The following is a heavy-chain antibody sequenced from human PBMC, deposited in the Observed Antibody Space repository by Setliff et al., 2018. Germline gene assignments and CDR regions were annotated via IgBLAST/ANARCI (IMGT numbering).Heavy chain of an antibody. CDR3: ARDPTRFTKFRGVSIRYFYMDV. Sequence: HLGGSLRLSCSASGFTFGTSWMSWVRHVPGKGLEWVANIKADGSERFYGDSVRGRFIVSRDNAKNSLFLQIIDLRVEDTAVYYCARDPTRFTKFRGVSIRYFYMDVWGKGTTVTVSS. CDR2: IKADGSER. J-gene: IGHJ6*03. V-gene: IGHV3-7*01. CDR1: GFTFGTSW. D-gene: IGHD3-10*01.